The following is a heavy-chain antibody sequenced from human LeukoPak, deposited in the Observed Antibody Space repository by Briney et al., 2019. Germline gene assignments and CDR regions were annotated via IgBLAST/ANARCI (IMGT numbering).Heavy chain of an antibody. D-gene: IGHD3-10*01. V-gene: IGHV3-23*01. Sequence: GGSLRLSCAASGFTFSSYAMSWVRQAPGKGLEWVSAISGSGGSTYYADSVKGRFTISRDNSKNTLYLQMNSLRAEDAAVYYCAKGDYYGSGSRSYYMDVWGRGTTVTVSS. J-gene: IGHJ6*03. CDR2: ISGSGGST. CDR1: GFTFSSYA. CDR3: AKGDYYGSGSRSYYMDV.